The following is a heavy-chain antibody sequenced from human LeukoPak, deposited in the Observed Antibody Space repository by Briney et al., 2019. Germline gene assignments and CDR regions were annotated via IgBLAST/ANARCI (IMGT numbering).Heavy chain of an antibody. Sequence: SETLSLTCTVSGGSINSGSYYWGWIRQPPGKGLEWIGSIYYSGHTYYHPSLKSRVTISIDTSKNQFSLKLGSVTAADTAVYYCARENYDSTYPYDYWGQGALVTVSS. CDR1: GGSINSGSYY. CDR2: IYYSGHT. CDR3: ARENYDSTYPYDY. V-gene: IGHV4-39*07. D-gene: IGHD3-22*01. J-gene: IGHJ4*02.